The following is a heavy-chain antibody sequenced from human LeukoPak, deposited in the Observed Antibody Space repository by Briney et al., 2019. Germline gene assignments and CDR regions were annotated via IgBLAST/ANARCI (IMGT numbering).Heavy chain of an antibody. J-gene: IGHJ6*02. D-gene: IGHD6-19*01. CDR3: ASSVGYSSGLYGMDV. CDR2: INPNSGGT. Sequence: ASVKVSFKASGYTFTGYYMHWVRQAPGQGLEWMGWINPNSGGTNYAQKFQGRVTMTRDTSISTAYMELSRLRSDDTAVHYCASSVGYSSGLYGMDVWGQGTTVTVSS. CDR1: GYTFTGYY. V-gene: IGHV1-2*02.